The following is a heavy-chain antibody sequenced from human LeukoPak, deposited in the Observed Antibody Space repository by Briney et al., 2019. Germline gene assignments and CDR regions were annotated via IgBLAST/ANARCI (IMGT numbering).Heavy chain of an antibody. CDR2: IYTSGST. CDR1: GGSISSGSYY. Sequence: SETLSLTCTVSGGSISSGSYYWSWIRQPAGKGLEWIGRIYTSGSTNYNPSLKSRVTISVDTSKNQFSLKLSSVTAADTAVYYCARARRPHLTRGHNWFDPWGQGTLVTVSS. CDR3: ARARRPHLTRGHNWFDP. V-gene: IGHV4-61*02. D-gene: IGHD6-25*01. J-gene: IGHJ5*02.